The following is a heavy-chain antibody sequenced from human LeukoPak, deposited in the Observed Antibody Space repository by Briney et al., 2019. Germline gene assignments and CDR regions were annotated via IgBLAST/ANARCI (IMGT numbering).Heavy chain of an antibody. Sequence: SETLSLTCAVYGGSFSGYYWSWIRQPPGKGLEWLGEINHSGSTNYNPSLKSRVTISVDTSKNQFSLKLSSVTAADTAVYYCARGPAGYCSSTSCSQWRGARYYYYGMDVWGQGTTVTVSS. V-gene: IGHV4-34*01. D-gene: IGHD2-2*03. CDR2: INHSGST. J-gene: IGHJ6*02. CDR1: GGSFSGYY. CDR3: ARGPAGYCSSTSCSQWRGARYYYYGMDV.